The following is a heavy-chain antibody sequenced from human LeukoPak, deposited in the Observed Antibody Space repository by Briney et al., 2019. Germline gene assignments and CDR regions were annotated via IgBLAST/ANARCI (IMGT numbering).Heavy chain of an antibody. CDR1: GGSISSYY. V-gene: IGHV4-59*08. D-gene: IGHD4-17*01. J-gene: IGHJ6*02. CDR2: IYYSGSD. CDR3: ARWGGDLFYGMDV. Sequence: SSETLSLTCTVSGGSISSYYWSGIRQPPGKGLEWLGYIYYSGSDNYNPSLKSRVTISVDTSKNQYSLKLSSVTAADTAVYYCARWGGDLFYGMDVWGQGTPVTVSS.